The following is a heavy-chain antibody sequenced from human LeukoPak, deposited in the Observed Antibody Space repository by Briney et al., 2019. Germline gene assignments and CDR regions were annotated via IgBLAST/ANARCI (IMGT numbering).Heavy chain of an antibody. Sequence: GGSLRLSCAASGFTFSSYWMNWARQAPGKGLEWVASINRNGNVNYCVDSVKGRFTISRDNAKNSLYLQMSNLRAEDTAVYFCARGGGLDVWGQGATVTVSS. D-gene: IGHD3-16*01. J-gene: IGHJ6*02. V-gene: IGHV3-7*03. CDR3: ARGGGLDV. CDR1: GFTFSSYW. CDR2: INRNGNVN.